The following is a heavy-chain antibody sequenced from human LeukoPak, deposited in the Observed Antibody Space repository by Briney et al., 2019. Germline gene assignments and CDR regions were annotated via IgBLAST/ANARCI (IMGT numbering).Heavy chain of an antibody. CDR1: NSSISSGYF. Sequence: SETLSLTCAVSNSSISSGYFWGWIRQSPGKGLEWIGSIYHIGKTYYNPSLRSRLIISVDTSRNQLSLSLNSLTAADSALYYCARGAGAFGSSSYHFDYWGQGILVTVSS. V-gene: IGHV4-38-2*01. CDR3: ARGAGAFGSSSYHFDY. J-gene: IGHJ4*02. D-gene: IGHD6-6*01. CDR2: IYHIGKT.